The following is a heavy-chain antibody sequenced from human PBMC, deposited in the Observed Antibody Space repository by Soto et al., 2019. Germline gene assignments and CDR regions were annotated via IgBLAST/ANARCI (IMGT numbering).Heavy chain of an antibody. CDR3: ARVLTSRQRGSGSYKQAFDI. V-gene: IGHV4-34*01. J-gene: IGHJ3*02. Sequence: SETLSLTCAVYGGSFSGYYWSWIRQPPGKGLEWIGEINHSGSTNYNPSLKSRVTISVDTSKNQFSLKLSSVTAADTAVYYCARVLTSRQRGSGSYKQAFDIWGQGTMVTVSS. D-gene: IGHD3-10*01. CDR1: GGSFSGYY. CDR2: INHSGST.